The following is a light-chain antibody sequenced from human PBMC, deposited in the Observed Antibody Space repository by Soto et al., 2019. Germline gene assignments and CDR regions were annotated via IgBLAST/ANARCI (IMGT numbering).Light chain of an antibody. CDR2: DAS. CDR1: ESTSGY. V-gene: IGKV3-11*01. J-gene: IGKJ3*01. Sequence: EIVLTQSPATLSLSQGDTATLSCRASESTSGYLAWYQQKPGQAPRLLIYDASNRATDIPARFSGSGSGTDFTLTTSSLEPEDFAVYYCQQRSNIFGPGTKGEIK. CDR3: QQRSNI.